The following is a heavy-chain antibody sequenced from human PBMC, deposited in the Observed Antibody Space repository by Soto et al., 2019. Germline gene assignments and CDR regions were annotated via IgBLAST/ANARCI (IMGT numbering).Heavy chain of an antibody. J-gene: IGHJ4*02. CDR3: VRFEMSAGEFNPNFDR. CDR1: GDSLRSSYHY. D-gene: IGHD3-16*01. V-gene: IGHV4-39*01. CDR2: IYYTGNT. Sequence: QLHESGPGQVKSSETLSLTCTLSGDSLRSSYHYWGWIRQSPGKGLEWIGSIYYTGNTYYNPSLKSRVSISVDMATNEISLRLRAESVADTAVYYCVRFEMSAGEFNPNFDRWGQGALVTVSS.